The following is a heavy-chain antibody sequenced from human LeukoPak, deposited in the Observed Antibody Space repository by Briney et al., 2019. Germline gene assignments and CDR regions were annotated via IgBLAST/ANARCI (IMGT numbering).Heavy chain of an antibody. J-gene: IGHJ4*02. CDR3: ARSSRELGGYAPWELMPPFDY. D-gene: IGHD1-7*01. Sequence: ASVKVSCKASGGTFSSYAISWVRQAPGQGLEWMGGIIPIFGTANYAQKFQGRVTITADKSTSTAYMELSSLRSEDTAVYYCARSSRELGGYAPWELMPPFDYWGQGTLVTVSS. CDR2: IIPIFGTA. CDR1: GGTFSSYA. V-gene: IGHV1-69*06.